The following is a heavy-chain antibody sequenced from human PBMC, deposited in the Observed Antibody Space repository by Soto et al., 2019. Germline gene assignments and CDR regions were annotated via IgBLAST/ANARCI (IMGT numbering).Heavy chain of an antibody. Sequence: QVQLVQSGTEVKKPGSSVRVSCKASGGTSNRFAFSWVRQAPGQGLEWMGGGIPIFGTANYAPRFQGRATITADESTSTGYMELSGLRSDDTATYYCVTGRGSGGFDSWGQGTQVLVSS. V-gene: IGHV1-69*01. CDR3: VTGRGSGGFDS. CDR2: GIPIFGTA. J-gene: IGHJ4*02. CDR1: GGTSNRFA. D-gene: IGHD3-16*01.